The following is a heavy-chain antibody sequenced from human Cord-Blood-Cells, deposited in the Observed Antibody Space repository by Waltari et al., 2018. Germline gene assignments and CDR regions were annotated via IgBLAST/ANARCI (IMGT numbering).Heavy chain of an antibody. J-gene: IGHJ4*02. CDR2: INHSGST. D-gene: IGHD2-2*01. CDR3: ARTEYQLLFDY. Sequence: QVQLQQWGAGLLTPSETLPLTCAVYGGSFRGYYWSWIHPPPGTGLEWIGEINHSGSTNYNPSLKSRVTISVDTSKNQFSLKLSSVTAADTAVYYCARTEYQLLFDYWGQGTLVTVSS. CDR1: GGSFRGYY. V-gene: IGHV4-34*01.